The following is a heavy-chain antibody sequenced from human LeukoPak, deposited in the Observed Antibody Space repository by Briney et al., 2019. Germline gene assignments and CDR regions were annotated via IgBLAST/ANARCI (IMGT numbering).Heavy chain of an antibody. V-gene: IGHV4-59*01. CDR3: ARGGAARLHFQN. CDR1: GGSISNYY. Sequence: ASETLSLTCTVSGGSISNYYWNWIRQPPGKGLEWIGYIYHSGSTNYTPSLQSRVTISVDTSKNQFCRNLNSVTAADTAVYYCARGGAARLHFQNWGQGTLVTVSS. CDR2: IYHSGST. D-gene: IGHD6-6*01. J-gene: IGHJ1*01.